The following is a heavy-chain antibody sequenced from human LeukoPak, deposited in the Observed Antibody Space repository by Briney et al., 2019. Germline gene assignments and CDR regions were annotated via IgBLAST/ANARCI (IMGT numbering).Heavy chain of an antibody. J-gene: IGHJ4*02. Sequence: SETLSLTCTVSGGSISSYYGSWIRQPAGKGLEWIGRIYSTGSTNYNPSLKSRVTMSVDTSKNQFSLRLRSVTAADTAVYYCARQIASAGTAGFDFWGQGALVTVSS. CDR2: IYSTGST. CDR3: ARQIASAGTAGFDF. V-gene: IGHV4-4*07. CDR1: GGSISSYY. D-gene: IGHD6-13*01.